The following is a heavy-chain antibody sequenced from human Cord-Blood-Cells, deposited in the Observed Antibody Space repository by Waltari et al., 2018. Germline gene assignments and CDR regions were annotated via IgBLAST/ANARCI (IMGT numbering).Heavy chain of an antibody. Sequence: QVQLQQWGAGLLKPSETLSLTCAVYGGSFSGYYWSWIRQPPGTGLEWIGEINHSGSTNYNPSLKSRVTISVDTSKNQFSLKLSSVTAADTAVYYCARGVYYDFWSGYYPRGYFQHWGQGTLVTVSS. CDR2: INHSGST. V-gene: IGHV4-34*01. CDR1: GGSFSGYY. CDR3: ARGVYYDFWSGYYPRGYFQH. D-gene: IGHD3-3*01. J-gene: IGHJ1*01.